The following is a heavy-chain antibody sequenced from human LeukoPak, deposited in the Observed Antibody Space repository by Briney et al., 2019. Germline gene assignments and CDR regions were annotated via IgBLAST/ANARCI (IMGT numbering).Heavy chain of an antibody. CDR1: GGSISSSSYY. J-gene: IGHJ5*02. CDR3: ARRGRITMVRGGGNWFDP. Sequence: PSETLSLTCTVSGGSISSSSYYWGWIRQPPGKGLEWIGSIYYSGTTYYNPSLKIRVTISVDTSKNQFSLKLSSVTAADTAVYYCARRGRITMVRGGGNWFDPWGQGTLVTVSS. CDR2: IYYSGTT. V-gene: IGHV4-39*01. D-gene: IGHD3-10*01.